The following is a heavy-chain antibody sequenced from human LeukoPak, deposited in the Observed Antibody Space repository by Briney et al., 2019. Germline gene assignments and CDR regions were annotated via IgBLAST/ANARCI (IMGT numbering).Heavy chain of an antibody. Sequence: GSLRLPCAASGFTFSSYAMSWVRQAPGKGLEWVSAISGSGGSTYYADSVKGRFTISRDNSKNTLYLQMNSLRAEDTAVYYCAKAGVIAIPFDYWGQGTLVTVSS. CDR3: AKAGVIAIPFDY. CDR1: GFTFSSYA. J-gene: IGHJ4*02. V-gene: IGHV3-23*01. CDR2: ISGSGGST. D-gene: IGHD2-21*01.